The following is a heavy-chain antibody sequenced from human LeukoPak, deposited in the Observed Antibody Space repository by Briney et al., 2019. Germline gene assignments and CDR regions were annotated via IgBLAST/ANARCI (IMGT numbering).Heavy chain of an antibody. D-gene: IGHD2-2*01. CDR1: GGSISSYY. CDR3: ARGRTMPLVFDY. V-gene: IGHV4-59*01. J-gene: IGHJ4*02. CDR2: IYYSGST. Sequence: SETLSLTCTVSGGSISSYYWSWIRQPPGKGLEWIGCIYYSGSTNYNPSLKSRVTISVDTSKNQFSLKLSSVTAADTAVYYCARGRTMPLVFDYWGQGTLVTVSS.